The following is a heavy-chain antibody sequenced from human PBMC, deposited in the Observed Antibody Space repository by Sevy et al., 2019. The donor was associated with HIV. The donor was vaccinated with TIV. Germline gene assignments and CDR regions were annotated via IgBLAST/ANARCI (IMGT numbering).Heavy chain of an antibody. J-gene: IGHJ2*01. V-gene: IGHV3-11*01. CDR1: GFTFSDYY. CDR3: ARVRLLYADWYFDL. D-gene: IGHD3-3*01. Sequence: WGSLRLSCSASGFTFSDYYMSWIRQAPGKGLEWVSYISRSGTTINYADSVKGRFTISRDNAKNSLYLQMNSLRAEDTAVYYCARVRLLYADWYFDLWGRGTLVTVSS. CDR2: ISRSGTTI.